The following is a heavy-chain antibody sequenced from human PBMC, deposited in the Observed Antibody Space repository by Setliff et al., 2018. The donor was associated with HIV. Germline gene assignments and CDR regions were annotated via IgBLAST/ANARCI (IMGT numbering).Heavy chain of an antibody. CDR3: AREDGYTYRNWLDT. V-gene: IGHV1-2*02. CDR1: GYTFTDYN. J-gene: IGHJ5*02. CDR2: INPKSGGT. D-gene: IGHD5-12*01. Sequence: ASVKVSCKASGYTFTDYNIHWVRQAPGQGLEWMGWINPKSGGTNFAQKLRGRVTMTSDTSISTAYMQLTNLRSDDTAVYYCAREDGYTYRNWLDTWGQGTLVTVSS.